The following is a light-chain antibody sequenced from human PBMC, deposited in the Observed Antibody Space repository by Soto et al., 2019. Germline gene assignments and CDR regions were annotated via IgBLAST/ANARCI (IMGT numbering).Light chain of an antibody. J-gene: IGLJ1*01. V-gene: IGLV2-14*01. CDR3: FSYTSSGTYV. Sequence: QSALTQPASVSGSPGQSITISCSGTSSDVGNYKYVSWYQQHPGKAPKLMIYEVSHRPSGVSNRFSGSKSGNTASLTISGLQAEDETDYYCFSYTSSGTYVFGNGTKLTVL. CDR1: SSDVGNYKY. CDR2: EVS.